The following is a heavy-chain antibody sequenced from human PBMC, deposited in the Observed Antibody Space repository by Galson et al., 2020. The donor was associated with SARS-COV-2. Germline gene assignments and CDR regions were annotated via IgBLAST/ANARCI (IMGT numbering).Heavy chain of an antibody. CDR3: AHSRELYYYDSSGFFDY. D-gene: IGHD3-22*01. J-gene: IGHJ4*02. Sequence: SGPTLVKPTQTLTLTCTFSGFSLSTSGVGVGWIRQPPGKALEWLALIYWNDDKRYSPSLKSRLTITKDTSKNQVVLTMTNMDPVDTATYYCAHSRELYYYDSSGFFDYWGQGTLVTVSS. V-gene: IGHV2-5*01. CDR1: GFSLSTSGVG. CDR2: IYWNDDK.